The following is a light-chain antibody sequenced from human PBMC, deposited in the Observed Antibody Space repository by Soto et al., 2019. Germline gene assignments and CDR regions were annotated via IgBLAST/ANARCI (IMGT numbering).Light chain of an antibody. CDR1: QSISSY. V-gene: IGKV1-39*01. Sequence: DIQMTQSPSSLSASVGDRVTITCRASQSISSYLNWYQQKPGKAPKLLIYAASSLQSGVPSRFSGSGSGTDFTLTISSLQPEDFENYYCQQSYSTPWTFGQGTKV. CDR3: QQSYSTPWT. CDR2: AAS. J-gene: IGKJ1*01.